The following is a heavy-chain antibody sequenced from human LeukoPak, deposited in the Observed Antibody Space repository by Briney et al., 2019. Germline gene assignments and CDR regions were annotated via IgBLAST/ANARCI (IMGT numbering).Heavy chain of an antibody. CDR1: GGSISSYD. CDR3: ARLGELGRGYYYMDV. V-gene: IGHV4-4*09. Sequence: SQTLSLTCTVSGGSISSYDWSWIRQPPGKGLEWIGYIYISGSTNYNPSLKSRVSISVDTSKNQFSLKLTSVTAADTAVYYCARLGELGRGYYYMDVWGKGTTVTVSS. D-gene: IGHD3-10*01. J-gene: IGHJ6*03. CDR2: IYISGST.